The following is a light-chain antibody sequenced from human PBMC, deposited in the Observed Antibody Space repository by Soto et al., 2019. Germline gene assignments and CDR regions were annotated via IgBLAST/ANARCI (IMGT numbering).Light chain of an antibody. J-gene: IGKJ1*01. Sequence: EIVMTQSPATLSVSPGERATLSCRASQSVSSNLAWYQQKPGQAPRLLIYGASTRATGIPARFSGSGSGTEFTLTISSLQSEDFAVYYCKQYNNWPPWTFGHGTKAEI. CDR1: QSVSSN. V-gene: IGKV3-15*01. CDR2: GAS. CDR3: KQYNNWPPWT.